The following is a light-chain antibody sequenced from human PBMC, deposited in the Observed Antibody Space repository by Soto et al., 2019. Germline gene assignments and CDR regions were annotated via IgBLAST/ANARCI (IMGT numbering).Light chain of an antibody. V-gene: IGKV3-20*01. CDR3: QHYGGSPIT. CDR1: QSVSSN. CDR2: DAS. Sequence: EIVLTQSPGTLSLSPGERATLSCRASQSVSSNLAWYQQTPGQAPRLLISDASTRATGIPDRFSGSGSGTDFTLTISRLGPEDFALYYCQHYGGSPITFGQGTRLEIK. J-gene: IGKJ5*01.